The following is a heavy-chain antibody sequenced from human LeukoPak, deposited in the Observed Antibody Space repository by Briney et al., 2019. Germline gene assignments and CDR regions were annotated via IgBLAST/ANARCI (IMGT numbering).Heavy chain of an antibody. CDR2: INPNSGGT. CDR3: AADGEDRISYYYYYGMDV. V-gene: IGHV1-2*02. Sequence: ASVKVSCKASGYTFTGYYMHWVRQAPGQGLEWMGWINPNSGGTNYAQKFQERVTITRDMSTSTAYMELSSLRSEDTAVYYCAADGEDRISYYYYYGMDVWGQGTTVTVSS. J-gene: IGHJ6*02. CDR1: GYTFTGYY.